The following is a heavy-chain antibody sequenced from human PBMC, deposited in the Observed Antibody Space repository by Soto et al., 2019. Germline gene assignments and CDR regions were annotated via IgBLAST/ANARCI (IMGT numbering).Heavy chain of an antibody. CDR2: ISYDGSNK. D-gene: IGHD2-2*02. J-gene: IGHJ4*02. V-gene: IGHV3-30*18. CDR1: GFTFSSYG. Sequence: QVQLVESGGGVVQPGRSLRLSCAASGFTFSSYGMHWVRQAPGKGLEWVAVISYDGSNKYYADSVKGRFTISRDNSKNTLYLQMNSLRAEDTAVYYCAKDQYQLLYYSDYWGQGTLVTVSS. CDR3: AKDQYQLLYYSDY.